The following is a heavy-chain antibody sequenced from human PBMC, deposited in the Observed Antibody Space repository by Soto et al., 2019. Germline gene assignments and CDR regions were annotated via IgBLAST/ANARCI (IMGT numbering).Heavy chain of an antibody. CDR3: ARHSDCSGGSCYSEYFAVGNWFDP. CDR1: GGSISSGRYY. D-gene: IGHD2-15*01. V-gene: IGHV4-39*01. J-gene: IGHJ5*02. CDR2: IYYSGST. Sequence: QLQLQESGPGLVKPSETLSLTCTVSGGSISSGRYYWGWIRQPPGKGLEWIGSIYYSGSTYSNPSLKSRVTTSVAASKNRFSLRLSSVTAADTAVYYCARHSDCSGGSCYSEYFAVGNWFDPWGQGTLVTVSS.